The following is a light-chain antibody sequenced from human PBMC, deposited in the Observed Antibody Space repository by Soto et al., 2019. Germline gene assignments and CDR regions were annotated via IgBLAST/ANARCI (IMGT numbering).Light chain of an antibody. CDR1: QGIDNW. CDR2: SAS. CDR3: QQADSFPRT. Sequence: DLLMTQSPSSVSASVGDRVTITCRASQGIDNWLAWYQQQPGTAPKLLIYSASSLQSGVPSRFSGSGSGTDFTLTINNLQPEDFATYFCQQADSFPRTFGQGTRV. V-gene: IGKV1D-12*01. J-gene: IGKJ1*01.